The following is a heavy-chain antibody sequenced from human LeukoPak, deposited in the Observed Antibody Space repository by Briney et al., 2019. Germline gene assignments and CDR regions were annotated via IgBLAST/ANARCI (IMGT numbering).Heavy chain of an antibody. CDR3: ARAPYSGSRASI. D-gene: IGHD1-26*01. CDR2: ISSSGSTI. CDR1: GFTFSSYE. J-gene: IGHJ3*02. Sequence: QPGGSLRLSCAASGFTFSSYEMNWVRQAPGKGLEWVSYISSSGSTIYYADSVKGRFTISRDNAKNSLYLQMNSLRAEDTAVYHCARAPYSGSRASIWGQGTMVTVSS. V-gene: IGHV3-48*03.